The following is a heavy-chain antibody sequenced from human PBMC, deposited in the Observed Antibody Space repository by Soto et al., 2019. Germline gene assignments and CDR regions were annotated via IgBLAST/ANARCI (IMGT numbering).Heavy chain of an antibody. D-gene: IGHD4-17*01. J-gene: IGHJ4*02. V-gene: IGHV4-39*01. CDR3: ARQVYGGNPPGH. CDR2: IYYSGST. CDR1: GGSISSSSYY. Sequence: KPSETLSLTCTVSGGSISSSSYYWGWIRQPPGKGLEWIGSIYYSGSTYYNPSLKSRVTISVDTSKNQFSLKLSSVTAADTAVYYCARQVYGGNPPGHWGQGTQVTVSS.